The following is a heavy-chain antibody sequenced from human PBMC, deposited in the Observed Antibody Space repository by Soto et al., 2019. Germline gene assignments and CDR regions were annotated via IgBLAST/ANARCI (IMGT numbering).Heavy chain of an antibody. Sequence: PSETRSLPFALDGGSFSDCDWRWIRQPPGKGLEWIGEINHSGSTNYNPSLKSRVTISVDTSKNQFSLKLSSVTAADTAVYYCARGIAAAVWFDPWGQGTLVTVSS. J-gene: IGHJ5*02. V-gene: IGHV4-34*01. CDR3: ARGIAAAVWFDP. D-gene: IGHD6-13*01. CDR1: GGSFSDCD. CDR2: INHSGST.